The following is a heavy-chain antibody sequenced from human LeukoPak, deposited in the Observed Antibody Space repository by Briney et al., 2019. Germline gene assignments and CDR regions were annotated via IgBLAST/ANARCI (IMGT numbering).Heavy chain of an antibody. CDR2: IIPIFGTA. D-gene: IGHD2-2*01. Sequence: SVKVSCKASGGTFSSYAISWVRQAPGQGLEWMGGIIPIFGTANYAQKFQGRVTITADESTSTAYMELSSLRSEDTAVYYCARGFGYCSSTSCSLAADTGTYWGQGTLVTVSS. CDR1: GGTFSSYA. V-gene: IGHV1-69*13. J-gene: IGHJ4*02. CDR3: ARGFGYCSSTSCSLAADTGTY.